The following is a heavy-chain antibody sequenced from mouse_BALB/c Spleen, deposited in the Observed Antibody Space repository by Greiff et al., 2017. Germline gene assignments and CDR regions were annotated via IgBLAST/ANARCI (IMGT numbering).Heavy chain of an antibody. J-gene: IGHJ2*01. V-gene: IGHV1-67*01. CDR3: ARDDGYFDY. CDR2: ISTYYGNT. D-gene: IGHD2-3*01. CDR1: SYTFTDYA. Sequence: QVQLQQSGPELVRPGVSVKISCKGSSYTFTDYAMHWVKQSHAKSLEWIGVISTYYGNTNYNQKFKGKATMTVDKSSSTAYMELARLTSEDSAVYYCARDDGYFDYWGQGTTLTVSA.